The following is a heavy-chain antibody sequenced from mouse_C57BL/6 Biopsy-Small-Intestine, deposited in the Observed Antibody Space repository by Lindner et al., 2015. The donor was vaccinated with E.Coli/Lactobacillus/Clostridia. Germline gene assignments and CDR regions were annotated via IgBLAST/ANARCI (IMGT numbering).Heavy chain of an antibody. Sequence: GAELVRPGASVKLSCTASGFNIKDDYMHWVRQRPEQGLEWIGWIDPENGDTEYASKFQGKATITADTSSNTAYLQLSSLTSEDTAVYYCTTAGPYYFDYWGQGTTLTVSS. CDR2: IDPENGDT. V-gene: IGHV14-4*01. J-gene: IGHJ2*01. CDR1: GFNIKDDY. CDR3: TTAGPYYFDY.